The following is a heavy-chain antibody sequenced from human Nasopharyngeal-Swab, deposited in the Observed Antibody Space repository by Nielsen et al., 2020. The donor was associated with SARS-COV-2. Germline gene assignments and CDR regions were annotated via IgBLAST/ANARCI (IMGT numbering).Heavy chain of an antibody. CDR3: ARGGITMVRGVIINYYYYYMDV. D-gene: IGHD3-10*01. V-gene: IGHV1-69*01. Sequence: WVRQAPGQGLEWMGGIMRFSDPVNYAQKFQGRLTITADESTSTAYMELSSLRSEDTAVYYCARGGITMVRGVIINYYYYYMDVWGKGTTVTVSS. J-gene: IGHJ6*03. CDR2: IMRFSDPV.